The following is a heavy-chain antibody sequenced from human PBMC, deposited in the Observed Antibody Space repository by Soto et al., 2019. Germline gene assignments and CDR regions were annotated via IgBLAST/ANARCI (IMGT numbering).Heavy chain of an antibody. Sequence: VQMVESGGGVVQPGTSLRLSCAASGFRFRDFAMHWVRQAPGKALEWVAVISYDGSNKYYADSVKGRFTISRDNSKNTLFLQMTSLRPEDMAVYYCAREIYGDFGFDYWGQGTLVTVSS. J-gene: IGHJ4*02. D-gene: IGHD4-17*01. V-gene: IGHV3-30*01. CDR2: ISYDGSNK. CDR3: AREIYGDFGFDY. CDR1: GFRFRDFA.